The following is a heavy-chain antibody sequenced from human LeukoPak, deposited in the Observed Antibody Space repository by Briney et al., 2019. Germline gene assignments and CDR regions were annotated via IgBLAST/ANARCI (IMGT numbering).Heavy chain of an antibody. V-gene: IGHV4-4*02. D-gene: IGHD6-13*01. CDR2: INHSGST. J-gene: IGHJ4*02. CDR3: ARGRAGTAAGTNFDY. Sequence: SETLSLTCAVSGGSISSSNWWSWVRQPPGKGLEWIGEINHSGSTNYNPSLKSRVTISVDTSRNQFSLKLSSVTAADTAVYYCARGRAGTAAGTNFDYWGQGTLVTVSS. CDR1: GGSISSSNW.